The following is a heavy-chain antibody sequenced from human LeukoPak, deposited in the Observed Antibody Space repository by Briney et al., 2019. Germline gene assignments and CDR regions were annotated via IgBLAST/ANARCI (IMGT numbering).Heavy chain of an antibody. CDR3: ARDSVAAVIHYYYYGMDV. CDR1: GGTFSSYA. V-gene: IGHV1-69*04. CDR2: IIPILGIA. D-gene: IGHD6-13*01. J-gene: IGHJ6*02. Sequence: SVKVSCKASGGTFSSYAISWVRQAPGQGLEWMGRIIPILGIANYAQKFQGRVTITADKSTSTAYMELSSLRSEGTAVYYCARDSVAAVIHYYYYGMDVWGQGTTVTVSS.